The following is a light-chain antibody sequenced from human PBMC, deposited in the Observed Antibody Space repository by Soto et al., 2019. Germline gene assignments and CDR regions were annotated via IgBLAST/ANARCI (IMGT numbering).Light chain of an antibody. V-gene: IGKV1-9*01. J-gene: IGKJ1*01. CDR2: GAS. CDR3: QQSYSTPWT. Sequence: DIQLTQSPSFLSASVGDRVTITCRASQGIRSYLAWYQQRPGKAPELLIYGASTLRPGGASRFSGSGSGTEFTLTISSLQPEDFATYFCQQSYSTPWTFGQGTKV. CDR1: QGIRSY.